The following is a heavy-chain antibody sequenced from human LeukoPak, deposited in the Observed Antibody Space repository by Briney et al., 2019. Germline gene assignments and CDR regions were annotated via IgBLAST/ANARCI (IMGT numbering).Heavy chain of an antibody. CDR2: IYYSGST. J-gene: IGHJ3*02. CDR1: GGSISTYY. CDR3: AKSNGYGLIDI. Sequence: SETLSLTCTVSGGSISTYYWSWIRQPPGKGLEWIGYIYYSGSTNQNPSLKSRVTISLDTSRNQFSLKLNSVTAADTAVYYCAKSNGYGLIDIWGQGTMVTVSS. V-gene: IGHV4-59*12. D-gene: IGHD3-22*01.